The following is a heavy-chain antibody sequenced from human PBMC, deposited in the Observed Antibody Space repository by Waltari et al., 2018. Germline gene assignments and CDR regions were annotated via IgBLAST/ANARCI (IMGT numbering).Heavy chain of an antibody. D-gene: IGHD5-18*01. Sequence: QVQLQQSGPGLVKPSGTLSLTCAVSGGSVNSSNRWSWVRQPPGKGLEWIGEIDHSGSTNYNPSLKSRVTISVDKSKNQFSLKMNSVTAADTAVYYCARTRGYSYGIYYYYYYGMDVWGHGTTVTVSS. CDR3: ARTRGYSYGIYYYYYYGMDV. V-gene: IGHV4-4*02. CDR1: GGSVNSSNR. J-gene: IGHJ6*02. CDR2: IDHSGST.